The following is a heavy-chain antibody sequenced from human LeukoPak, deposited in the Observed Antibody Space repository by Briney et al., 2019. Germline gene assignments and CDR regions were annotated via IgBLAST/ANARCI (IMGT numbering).Heavy chain of an antibody. V-gene: IGHV3-23*01. J-gene: IGHJ3*02. CDR3: AKALEPSVDAFDI. Sequence: GGSLRLSCAASGFTFSTYAMSWVRQAPGKGLEWVSAISGSGGSTYYADSVKGRFTISRDNSKNTLYLQMNSLRAEDTAVYYCAKALEPSVDAFDIWGQGTMVTVSS. D-gene: IGHD1-1*01. CDR2: ISGSGGST. CDR1: GFTFSTYA.